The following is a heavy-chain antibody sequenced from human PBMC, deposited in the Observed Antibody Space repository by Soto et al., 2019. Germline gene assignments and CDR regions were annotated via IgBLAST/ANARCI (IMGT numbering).Heavy chain of an antibody. J-gene: IGHJ4*02. Sequence: EVQLVESGGGLVQQGGSMRLSCAASGFSLSDYCMKWVRQAPGKGLEWVAIIKQDGSQTYYVDSVKDRFTISRDNAKNSLYLQMNSLRVEDTALYYCARGRGWRHDYWGQGTLVTVSS. CDR1: GFSLSDYC. D-gene: IGHD6-19*01. V-gene: IGHV3-7*01. CDR2: IKQDGSQT. CDR3: ARGRGWRHDY.